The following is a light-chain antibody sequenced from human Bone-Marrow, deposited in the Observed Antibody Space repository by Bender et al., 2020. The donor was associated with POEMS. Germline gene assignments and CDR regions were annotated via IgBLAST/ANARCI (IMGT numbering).Light chain of an antibody. CDR3: HSYAGGYTLYV. CDR1: NSDIGFGNY. J-gene: IGLJ1*01. CDR2: DVS. Sequence: QSALTQPASVSGSPGQSITISCTGTNSDIGFGNYVSWYQQFSGKAPKVMIYDVSNRPSGVSDRFSGSKSGNTASLTISGLQAEDEADYYCHSYAGGYTLYVFGSGTKVTVL. V-gene: IGLV2-14*01.